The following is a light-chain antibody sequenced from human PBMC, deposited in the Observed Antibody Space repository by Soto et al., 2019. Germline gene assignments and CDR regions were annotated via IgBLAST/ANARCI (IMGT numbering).Light chain of an antibody. CDR3: QQSSNWPPLT. CDR2: DAS. V-gene: IGKV3-11*01. CDR1: QSVSSY. Sequence: EIVLTQSPATLSLSPGERATLSCRASQSVSSYLAWYQQKPGQAPRLLIYDASNRATSIPVRFSRSRSGTDFTLTISSLEPEDFAFYYCQQSSNWPPLTFGGGTKVEIK. J-gene: IGKJ4*01.